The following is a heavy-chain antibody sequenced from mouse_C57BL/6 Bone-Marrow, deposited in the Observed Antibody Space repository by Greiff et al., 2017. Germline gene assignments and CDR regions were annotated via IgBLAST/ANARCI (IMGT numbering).Heavy chain of an antibody. CDR2: ISYDGST. J-gene: IGHJ2*01. D-gene: IGHD1-1*01. CDR3: ARASYGDY. Sequence: DVQLQESGPGLVKPSQSLSLTCSVTGYSITSGYYWNWIRQFPGNKLELMGYISYDGSTNYHPSLKNRISITRDTSKNQFFLKLNSVTTEDTATYYCARASYGDYWGQGTTLTVSS. CDR1: GYSITSGYY. V-gene: IGHV3-6*01.